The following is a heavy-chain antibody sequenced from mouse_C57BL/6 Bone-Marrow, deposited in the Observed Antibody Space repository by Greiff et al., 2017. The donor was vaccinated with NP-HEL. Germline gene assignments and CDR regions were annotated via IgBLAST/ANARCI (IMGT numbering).Heavy chain of an antibody. CDR3: ARGCSGYGY. V-gene: IGHV1-26*01. Sequence: EVQLQQSGPELVKPGASVKISCKASGYTFTDYYMNWVKQSHGKSLEWIGDINPNNGGTSYNQKFKGKATLTVDKSSSTAYMELRSLTSEDSAVYYCARGCSGYGYWGQGTTLTVSS. CDR1: GYTFTDYY. D-gene: IGHD3-2*02. CDR2: INPNNGGT. J-gene: IGHJ2*01.